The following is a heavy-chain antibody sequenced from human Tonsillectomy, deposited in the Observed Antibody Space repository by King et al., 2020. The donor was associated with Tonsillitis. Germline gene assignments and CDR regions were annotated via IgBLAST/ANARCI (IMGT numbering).Heavy chain of an antibody. J-gene: IGHJ4*02. V-gene: IGHV3-30*03. CDR2: ISYDGRNK. Sequence: VQLVESGGGVVQPGRSLRLSCAASGFTFRSYGMHWVRQAPGKGLEWVAVISYDGRNKYYADSVKGRFTISRDNSKNTLYLQMNSLRAEDTAVYYCARSLTSSPPWNYWGQGTLVTVSS. CDR3: ARSLTSSPPWNY. D-gene: IGHD2-2*01. CDR1: GFTFRSYG.